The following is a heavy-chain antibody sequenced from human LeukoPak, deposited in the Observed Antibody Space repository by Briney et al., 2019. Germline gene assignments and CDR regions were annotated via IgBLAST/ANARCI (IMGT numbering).Heavy chain of an antibody. V-gene: IGHV3-7*01. D-gene: IGHD6-13*01. J-gene: IGHJ4*02. CDR3: AREWQGGIAAAGTRIEGDY. CDR2: IKQDGGEK. Sequence: GGSLRLSCAVSGFSVSGYWMTWARQAPGKGLEWVANIKQDGGEKNYVDSVKGRFTISRDNAENSLFLQMNSLRVEDAAVYYCAREWQGGIAAAGTRIEGDYWGQGTLVAVSS. CDR1: GFSVSGYW.